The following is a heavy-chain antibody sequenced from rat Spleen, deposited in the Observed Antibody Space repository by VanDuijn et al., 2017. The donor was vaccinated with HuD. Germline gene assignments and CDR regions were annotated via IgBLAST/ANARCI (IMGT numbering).Heavy chain of an antibody. J-gene: IGHJ2*01. CDR1: GFTFRDYY. CDR3: ARADVAAISTDGI. D-gene: IGHD1-2*01. V-gene: IGHV5-7*01. CDR2: LSYDATAP. Sequence: EVQLVESGGGLVQPGRSLKLSCAASGFTFRDYYMAWVSQAPTKGMEWVATLSYDATAPYYRDSVKGRFTISRDNAKTTLYLQMDSLQTEDTSTYFCARADVAAISTDGIWGQGIMVTVSS.